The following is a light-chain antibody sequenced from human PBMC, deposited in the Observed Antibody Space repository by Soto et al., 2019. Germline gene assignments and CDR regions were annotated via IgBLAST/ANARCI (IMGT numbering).Light chain of an antibody. J-gene: IGKJ4*01. V-gene: IGKV1-27*01. CDR3: QKYNSAPLT. Sequence: DVQMTQSPSSLSAFVGDRVTITCRASQGIAPYLAWFQQKPAKVPKLLLYATSTLQSGVPSRFSGSGSGTDFTLTINSLQPEDVGTYYCQKYNSAPLTFGGGTKVEIK. CDR2: ATS. CDR1: QGIAPY.